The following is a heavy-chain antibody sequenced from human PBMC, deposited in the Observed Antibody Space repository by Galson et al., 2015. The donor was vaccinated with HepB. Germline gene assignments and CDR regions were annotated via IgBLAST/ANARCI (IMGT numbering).Heavy chain of an antibody. CDR1: GDSVSSNSAA. CDR3: ARGGDSSAYYFDY. D-gene: IGHD3-22*01. Sequence: CAISGDSVSSNSAAWNWIRQSPSRGLEWLGRTYYRSRWYNDYAVSVRSRITINPDTSKNQFSLQLISVTPEDTAVYYCARGGDSSAYYFDYWGQGTLVTVSS. CDR2: TYYRSRWYN. V-gene: IGHV6-1*01. J-gene: IGHJ4*02.